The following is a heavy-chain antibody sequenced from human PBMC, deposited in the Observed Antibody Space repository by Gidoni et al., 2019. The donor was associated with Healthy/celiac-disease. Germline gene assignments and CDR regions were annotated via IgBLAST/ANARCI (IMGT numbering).Heavy chain of an antibody. D-gene: IGHD3-16*02. CDR2: INHSGST. Sequence: QVQLQQWGAGLLKPSETLSLTCAVYGGSFSGYYWSWIRQPPGKGLEWIGEINHSGSTNYNPSLKSRVTISVDTSKNQFSLKLSSVTAADTAVYYCARGRFTGIMITFGGVISYFDYWGQGTLVTVSS. J-gene: IGHJ4*02. CDR1: GGSFSGYY. CDR3: ARGRFTGIMITFGGVISYFDY. V-gene: IGHV4-34*01.